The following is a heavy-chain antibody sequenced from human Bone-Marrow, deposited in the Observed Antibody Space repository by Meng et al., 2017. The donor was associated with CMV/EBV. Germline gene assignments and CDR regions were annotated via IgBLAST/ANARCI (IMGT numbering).Heavy chain of an antibody. Sequence: GESLKISCAASGFSFSYYDMHWVRQVRGKSPEWVSAISAAGDTYYPDSVKGRFSVSRENPKNSVYLQMNSLEAGDTAVYYCARVSIQSGFGMDVWGQGTTVTVSS. V-gene: IGHV3-13*01. J-gene: IGHJ6*02. CDR3: ARVSIQSGFGMDV. CDR1: GFSFSYYD. CDR2: ISAAGDT. D-gene: IGHD3-3*01.